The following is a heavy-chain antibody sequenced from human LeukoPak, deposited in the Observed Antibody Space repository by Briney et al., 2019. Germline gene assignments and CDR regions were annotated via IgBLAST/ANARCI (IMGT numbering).Heavy chain of an antibody. Sequence: ASVKVSCKASGYTFTSYGISWVRRAPGQGLEWMGWISAYNGNTNYAQKLQGRVTMTTDTSTSTAYMELRSLRSDDTAVYYCARGGYFDWLFPRGYYYYGMDVWGQGTTVTVSS. V-gene: IGHV1-18*01. CDR2: ISAYNGNT. J-gene: IGHJ6*02. CDR1: GYTFTSYG. D-gene: IGHD3-9*01. CDR3: ARGGYFDWLFPRGYYYYGMDV.